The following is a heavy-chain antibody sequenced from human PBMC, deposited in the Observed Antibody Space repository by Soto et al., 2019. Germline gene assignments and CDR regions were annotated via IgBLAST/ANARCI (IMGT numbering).Heavy chain of an antibody. V-gene: IGHV4-59*12. Sequence: PSQTQSPTCASCGGYISGYYLTWIRQKTGKGLEYIGYVYNGNTNYNPSLNSRVTISVDTSKNQFSLKLSSVTAADTAVYYCARRGYCTNGVCYYGMDVWGQGTTVTVSS. J-gene: IGHJ6*02. CDR2: VYNGNT. CDR3: ARRGYCTNGVCYYGMDV. D-gene: IGHD2-8*01. CDR1: GGYISGYY.